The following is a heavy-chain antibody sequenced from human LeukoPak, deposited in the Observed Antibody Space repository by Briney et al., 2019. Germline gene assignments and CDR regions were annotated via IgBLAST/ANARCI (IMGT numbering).Heavy chain of an antibody. Sequence: PSETLSLTCAVYGGSFSGYYWSWIRQPPGKGLEWIGEINHSGSTNYNPSLKSRVTISVDTSKNQFSLKLSSVTAADTAVYYCARGREPNSSGWNLWSYWGQGTLVTVSS. V-gene: IGHV4-34*01. CDR3: ARGREPNSSGWNLWSY. J-gene: IGHJ4*02. CDR1: GGSFSGYY. CDR2: INHSGST. D-gene: IGHD6-19*01.